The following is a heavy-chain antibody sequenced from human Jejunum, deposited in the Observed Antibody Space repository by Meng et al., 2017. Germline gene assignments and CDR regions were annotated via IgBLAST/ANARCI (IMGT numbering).Heavy chain of an antibody. Sequence: QLQLQESGPGLVKPSETLSLTCTLSGGSSNSGSYFWGWVRQSPGKGMEWIGNIHYSGTPYYNPSLKSRVTISFDTSKTQFSLRLSSVTAADTAVYYCARSYCTGPNCYSIAGWFDPWGQGTLVTVSS. J-gene: IGHJ5*02. CDR2: IHYSGTP. CDR1: GGSSNSGSYF. D-gene: IGHD2-15*01. CDR3: ARSYCTGPNCYSIAGWFDP. V-gene: IGHV4-39*01.